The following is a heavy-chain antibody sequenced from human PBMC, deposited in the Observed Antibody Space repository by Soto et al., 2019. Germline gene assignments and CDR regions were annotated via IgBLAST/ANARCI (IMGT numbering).Heavy chain of an antibody. D-gene: IGHD5-12*01. CDR3: ARTKRWLQTLMDV. CDR2: IIPIFGTA. CDR1: GGTFSSYA. J-gene: IGHJ6*02. Sequence: SVKVSCKASGGTFSSYAISWVRQAPGQGLEWMGGIIPIFGTANYAQKFQGRVTITADKSTGTAYMELSSLRSEDTAVYYCARTKRWLQTLMDVWGQGTTVTVSS. V-gene: IGHV1-69*06.